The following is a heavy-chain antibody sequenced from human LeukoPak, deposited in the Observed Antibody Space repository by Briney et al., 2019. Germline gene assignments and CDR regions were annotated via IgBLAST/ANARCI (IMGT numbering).Heavy chain of an antibody. CDR1: GGSISSGDYY. Sequence: SETLSLTCTVSGGSISSGDYYWSWIRQPPGKGLEWIGYIYYSGSTYYNPSLKSRVTISVDTSKNQFSLKLSSVTAADTAVYYCARAATVTTGDEYWGQGTLVTVSS. J-gene: IGHJ4*02. CDR3: ARAATVTTGDEY. V-gene: IGHV4-30-4*08. CDR2: IYYSGST. D-gene: IGHD4-17*01.